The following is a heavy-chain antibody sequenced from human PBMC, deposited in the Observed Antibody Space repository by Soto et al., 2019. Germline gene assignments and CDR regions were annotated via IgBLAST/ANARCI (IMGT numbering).Heavy chain of an antibody. D-gene: IGHD3-16*01. CDR1: GNSIRSYY. CDR2: IYYSGST. J-gene: IGHJ6*02. CDR3: ARDARGRYSYHYGMDV. V-gene: IGHV4-59*01. Sequence: PSETLSLSCPVSGNSIRSYYWSWIRQPPGKGLEWIGYIYYSGSTNYNPSLKSRVTISVDTSKNQFSLKLSSVTAADTAVYYCARDARGRYSYHYGMDVWGQGTTVTVSS.